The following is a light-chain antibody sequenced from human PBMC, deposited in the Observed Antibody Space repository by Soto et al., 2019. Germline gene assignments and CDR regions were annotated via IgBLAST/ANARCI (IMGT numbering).Light chain of an antibody. V-gene: IGKV1-5*03. CDR2: KAS. CDR3: QQYSTYPWT. Sequence: DIQMTQSPSTLSASVGDRVTITCRASQTISTLLAWYQQRPGKAPNLLIYKASSLESGVPSRFSGSGSGSEFTLTISSLHPDDFATYFCQQYSTYPWTFGQGTKVEVK. J-gene: IGKJ1*01. CDR1: QTISTL.